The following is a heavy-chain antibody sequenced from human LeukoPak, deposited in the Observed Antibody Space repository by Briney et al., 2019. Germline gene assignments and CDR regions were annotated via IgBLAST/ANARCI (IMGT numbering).Heavy chain of an antibody. D-gene: IGHD1-26*01. V-gene: IGHV1-69*05. Sequence: SVTVSCKASGGTFSSYAISWVRQAPGQGLEWMGGIIPNFGTANYAPKFQGRVTITTDESTSTAYMELSSLRSEDTAVYYCARGFIVGATTLEFEYWGQGTLVTVSS. CDR1: GGTFSSYA. CDR3: ARGFIVGATTLEFEY. J-gene: IGHJ4*02. CDR2: IIPNFGTA.